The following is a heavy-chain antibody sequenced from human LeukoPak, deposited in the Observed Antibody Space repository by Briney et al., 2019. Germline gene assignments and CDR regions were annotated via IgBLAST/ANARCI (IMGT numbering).Heavy chain of an antibody. D-gene: IGHD6-13*01. V-gene: IGHV4-39*07. Sequence: SETLSLTCTVSGGSISSSSYYWGWIRQSPGKGLEWIGSIYFSGSAYYNPSLKSRVTISVDTSKNQFSLRLNSVTAADTAVYYCARDPLYSNNWYIYMDVWGKGTTVTVSS. CDR2: IYFSGSA. CDR3: ARDPLYSNNWYIYMDV. J-gene: IGHJ6*03. CDR1: GGSISSSSYY.